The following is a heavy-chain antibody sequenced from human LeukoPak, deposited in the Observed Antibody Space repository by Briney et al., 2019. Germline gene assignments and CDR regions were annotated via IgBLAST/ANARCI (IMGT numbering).Heavy chain of an antibody. CDR3: AKDHNSGWSSDS. CDR2: IKVDGSEK. J-gene: IGHJ4*02. D-gene: IGHD6-19*01. V-gene: IGHV3-7*03. CDR1: GFTFSNYW. Sequence: GGSLRLSCAASGFTFSNYWMSWVRQAPGKGLEWVANIKVDGSEKYYVDSVKGRFTIPRDNAKNSVYLQMNGLRAEDTAVYYCAKDHNSGWSSDSWGQGTLVTVSS.